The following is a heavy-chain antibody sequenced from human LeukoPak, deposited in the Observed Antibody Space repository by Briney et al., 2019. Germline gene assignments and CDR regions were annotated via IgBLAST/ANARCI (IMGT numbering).Heavy chain of an antibody. CDR3: ARDFGAAALMDY. J-gene: IGHJ4*02. V-gene: IGHV3-48*04. CDR1: GFTFSSYS. CDR2: ISSSISNI. Sequence: GGSLRLSCAASGFTFSSYSMHWVRQAPGKGLEWVPYISSSISNIYYADSVKGRFTISRDNTQNSLYLQMNSLRAEDTAVYYCARDFGAAALMDYWGQGTLVTVSS. D-gene: IGHD6-13*01.